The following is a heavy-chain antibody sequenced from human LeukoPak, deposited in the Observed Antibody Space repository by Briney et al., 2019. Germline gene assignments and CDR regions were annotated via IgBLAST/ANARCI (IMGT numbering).Heavy chain of an antibody. J-gene: IGHJ4*02. V-gene: IGHV3-49*03. D-gene: IGHD6-19*01. CDR1: GFTFSDYY. Sequence: GGSLRLSCAASGFTFSDYYMSWFRQAPGKGLEWVAFIRSKEYGGTTEYAASVKGRFTISRDDSKSIAYLQMNSLKTEDTAVYYCTRAFLGSGWSWIDYWGQGTLVTVSS. CDR2: IRSKEYGGTT. CDR3: TRAFLGSGWSWIDY.